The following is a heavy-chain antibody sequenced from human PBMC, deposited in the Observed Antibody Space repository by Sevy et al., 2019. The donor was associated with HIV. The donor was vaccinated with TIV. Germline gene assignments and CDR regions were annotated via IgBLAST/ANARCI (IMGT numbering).Heavy chain of an antibody. CDR1: GDSVSSNSAA. V-gene: IGHV6-1*01. Sequence: KQSQTLSLTCAISGDSVSSNSAAWNWIRQSPSRGLEWLGRTYYRSKWYNDYAVSVKSRITINPDTSKNQFSLQLNSVTPEDTAVYYCARDTTDYDILTGYYNWFDPWGQGTLVTVSS. D-gene: IGHD3-9*01. CDR3: ARDTTDYDILTGYYNWFDP. CDR2: TYYRSKWYN. J-gene: IGHJ5*02.